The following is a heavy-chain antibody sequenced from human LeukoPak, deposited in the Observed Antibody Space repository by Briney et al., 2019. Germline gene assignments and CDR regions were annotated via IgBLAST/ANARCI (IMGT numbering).Heavy chain of an antibody. V-gene: IGHV4-59*01. CDR1: GGSISSYY. D-gene: IGHD3-10*01. Sequence: SETLSLTCTVSGGSISSYYWSWIRQPPGKGLEWIGYIYYSGSTNYNPSLKSRVTISVDTSKNQFSLKLSSVTPADTAVYYCARGGYYGSENDFRFDPWGQGTLVTVSS. CDR3: ARGGYYGSENDFRFDP. J-gene: IGHJ5*02. CDR2: IYYSGST.